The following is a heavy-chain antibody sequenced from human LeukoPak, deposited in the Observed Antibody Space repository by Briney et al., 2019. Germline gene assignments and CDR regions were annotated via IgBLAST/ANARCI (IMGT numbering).Heavy chain of an antibody. Sequence: GGSLRLSCAASGFTFSSYAMSWVRQAPGKGLEWVSAISGSGGSTYYADSVKGRFTISRDNSKNTLYLQMNSLRAEDTAVYYCAKDQEYYYGSGSYYEDYWGQGTLVTVSS. CDR1: GFTFSSYA. CDR2: ISGSGGST. CDR3: AKDQEYYYGSGSYYEDY. J-gene: IGHJ4*02. V-gene: IGHV3-23*01. D-gene: IGHD3-10*01.